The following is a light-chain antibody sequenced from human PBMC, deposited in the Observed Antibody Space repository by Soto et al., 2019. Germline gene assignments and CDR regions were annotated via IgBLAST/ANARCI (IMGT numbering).Light chain of an antibody. CDR3: QQYNVVPPT. J-gene: IGKJ2*01. Sequence: DIQMTQSPSSLSAFLGDRVTITCRASQDISIYLNWFQQKPGKAPKLLIYDASNLGNGVPSRFSGSGSGTDFTLTINSLQPDEIATYYCQQYNVVPPTFGQGTRLEI. CDR2: DAS. V-gene: IGKV1-33*01. CDR1: QDISIY.